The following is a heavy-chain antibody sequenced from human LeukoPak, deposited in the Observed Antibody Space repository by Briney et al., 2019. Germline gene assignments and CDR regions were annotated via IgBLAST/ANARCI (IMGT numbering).Heavy chain of an antibody. CDR2: ISYDGSNK. Sequence: GGSLRLSCAASGFTFSTYAIHWVRQAPGKGLEWVAVISYDGSNKYYADSVKGRFTISRDNSKNTLYLQMNSLRAEDTAVYYCARAPLYCSGGSCSGGNWFDLWGQGTLVTVSS. J-gene: IGHJ5*02. V-gene: IGHV3-30-3*01. CDR3: ARAPLYCSGGSCSGGNWFDL. CDR1: GFTFSTYA. D-gene: IGHD2-15*01.